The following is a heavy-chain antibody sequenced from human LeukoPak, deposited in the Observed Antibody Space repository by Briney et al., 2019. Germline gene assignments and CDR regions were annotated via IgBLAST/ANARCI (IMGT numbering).Heavy chain of an antibody. CDR1: GYTFTSYY. V-gene: IGHV1-46*01. D-gene: IGHD3-22*01. Sequence: EASVKVSCKASGYTFTSYYMHWVRQAPGQGLEWMGIINPSGGGTSYAQKFQGRVTMTRDTSASTVYMELSSLRSEDTAVYYCARDLSGYPDYWGQGTLVTVSS. CDR2: INPSGGGT. CDR3: ARDLSGYPDY. J-gene: IGHJ4*02.